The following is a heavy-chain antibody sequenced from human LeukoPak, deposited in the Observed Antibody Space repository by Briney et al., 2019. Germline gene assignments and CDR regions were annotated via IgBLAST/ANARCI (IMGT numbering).Heavy chain of an antibody. Sequence: ASVKVSCKASGYTFTGYYMHWVRQAPGQGLEWMGWINPNSGGTNYAQKFQGRVTMTRDTSISTAYMELSRLRSDDTAVYYCAREPFYGSRSYNYGMDVWGQGTTVTVSS. CDR1: GYTFTGYY. CDR2: INPNSGGT. V-gene: IGHV1-2*02. J-gene: IGHJ6*02. D-gene: IGHD3-10*01. CDR3: AREPFYGSRSYNYGMDV.